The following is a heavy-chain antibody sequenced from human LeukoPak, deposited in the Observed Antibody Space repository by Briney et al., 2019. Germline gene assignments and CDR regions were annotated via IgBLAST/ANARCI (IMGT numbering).Heavy chain of an antibody. V-gene: IGHV1-46*01. CDR2: FNPSGGST. D-gene: IGHD2-2*01. CDR3: AREAPSTYYFDY. J-gene: IGHJ4*02. CDR1: GYTFTSYY. Sequence: GASVKASCKASGYTFTSYYIHWVRQAPGQGLEWMGIFNPSGGSTNYAQHFQGRLTMTWDTAASTVYMELSSLGSEDTALYYCAREAPSTYYFDYWGQGTLVTVSS.